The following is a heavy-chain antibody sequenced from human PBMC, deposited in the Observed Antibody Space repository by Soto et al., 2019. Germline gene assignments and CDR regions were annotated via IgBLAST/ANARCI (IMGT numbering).Heavy chain of an antibody. Sequence: SETLSLTCSVSGGSVSSGSFYCSWIRQPPGKGLEWIGYISYIGTTTYNPSLESRLTISLDTSKNQFSLKLSSVTAADTAVYYCATFTVVASRNYYYYGMDVWGQGTTGTVS. CDR2: ISYIGTT. V-gene: IGHV4-61*01. CDR3: ATFTVVASRNYYYYGMDV. D-gene: IGHD2-15*01. CDR1: GGSVSSGSFY. J-gene: IGHJ6*02.